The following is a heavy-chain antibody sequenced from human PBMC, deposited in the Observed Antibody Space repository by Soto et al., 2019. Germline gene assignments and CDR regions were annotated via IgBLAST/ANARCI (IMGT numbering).Heavy chain of an antibody. CDR2: ISGSDGKT. CDR1: GFSFGSYA. CDR3: ARWSYLDY. V-gene: IGHV3-23*01. J-gene: IGHJ4*02. Sequence: GGSLRLSCAASGFSFGSYALSWVRQAPGKGLEWVSTISGSDGKTFYADSVKGRFSISRDTSQSTLYLQMNSLGADDTAMYYCARWSYLDYWGQGTRVTVSS. D-gene: IGHD3-3*01.